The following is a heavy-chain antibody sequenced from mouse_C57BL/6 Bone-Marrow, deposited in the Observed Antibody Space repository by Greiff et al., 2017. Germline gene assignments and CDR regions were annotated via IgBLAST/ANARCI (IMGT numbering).Heavy chain of an antibody. Sequence: QVHVKQPGAELVKPGASVKVSCKASGYTFTSYWMHWVKQRPGQGLEWIGRIHPSDSDTNYNQKFKGKATLTVDKSSSTAYMQLSSLTSEDSAVYYCAKISSGYVRPGDYWGQGTTLTVSS. D-gene: IGHD3-2*02. J-gene: IGHJ2*01. CDR1: GYTFTSYW. V-gene: IGHV1-74*01. CDR3: AKISSGYVRPGDY. CDR2: IHPSDSDT.